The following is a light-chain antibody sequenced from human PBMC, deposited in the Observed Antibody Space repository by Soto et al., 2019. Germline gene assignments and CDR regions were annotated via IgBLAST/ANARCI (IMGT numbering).Light chain of an antibody. CDR2: GAS. CDR1: QSLSSN. J-gene: IGKJ4*01. V-gene: IGKV3-15*01. CDR3: QQYNNWPPLT. Sequence: EIVMTQSPATLSVSPGERATLSWRASQSLSSNLAWYQQKPGQAPRLLIYGASTRATGIPARFSGSGSGTEFTLTISSLQSEDFAVYYCQQYNNWPPLTFGGGTKVEVK.